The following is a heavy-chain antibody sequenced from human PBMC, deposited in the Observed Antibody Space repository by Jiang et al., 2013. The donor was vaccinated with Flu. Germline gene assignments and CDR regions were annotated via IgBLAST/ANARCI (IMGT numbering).Heavy chain of an antibody. CDR1: GGSISSYY. CDR2: IYYSGST. CDR3: ARPNRASSGLDY. V-gene: IGHV4-59*12. Sequence: PGLVKPSETLSLTCTVSGGSISSYYWSWIRQPPGKGLEWIGYIYYSGSTNYNPSLKSRVTISVDTSKNQFSLKLSSVTAADTAVYYCARPNRASSGLDYWGQGTLVTVSS. D-gene: IGHD3-22*01. J-gene: IGHJ4*02.